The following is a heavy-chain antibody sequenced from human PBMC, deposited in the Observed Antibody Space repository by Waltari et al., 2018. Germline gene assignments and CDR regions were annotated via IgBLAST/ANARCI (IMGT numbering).Heavy chain of an antibody. V-gene: IGHV1-69*12. D-gene: IGHD1-1*01. CDR1: GGTFSSYA. J-gene: IGHJ6*03. CDR2: IIPIFGTA. Sequence: QVQLVQSGAEVKKPGSSVKVSCKASGGTFSSYAISWVRPAPGQGLEWMGGIIPIFGTANYAQKFQGRVTITADESTSTAYMELSSLRSEDTAVYYCAREKLGGWNPWDYYYYYMDVWGKGTTVTISS. CDR3: AREKLGGWNPWDYYYYYMDV.